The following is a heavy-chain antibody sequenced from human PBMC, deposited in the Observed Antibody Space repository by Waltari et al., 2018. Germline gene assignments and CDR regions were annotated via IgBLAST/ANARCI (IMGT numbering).Heavy chain of an antibody. Sequence: EVQLLESGGGLVQPGGSLRLSCAASGFTFSSYSMSWVRQTPEKGLEWVSVIGSDGINTEYADSVKGRFTISRDNSRDTLYLQLNSLRAEDTAIYYCARKSAPKTNPLDSWGQGTLVTVSS. CDR2: IGSDGINT. J-gene: IGHJ4*02. CDR1: GFTFSSYS. V-gene: IGHV3-23*01. CDR3: ARKSAPKTNPLDS. D-gene: IGHD2-8*01.